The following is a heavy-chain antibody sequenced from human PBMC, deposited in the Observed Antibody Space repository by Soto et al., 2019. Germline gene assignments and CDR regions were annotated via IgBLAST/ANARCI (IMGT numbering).Heavy chain of an antibody. D-gene: IGHD6-6*01. CDR1: GGSVSSSSYY. Sequence: QVQLQESGPGLVKPSETLSLNCTVSGGSVSSSSYYWSWIRQPPGKGLEWIGYKSNSGSTFYNPYLQSRVTISVDTSKNQFSLELSSVTTADTAVYYCARVDSIKAARPVSSFAPWGQGTLVTVSS. J-gene: IGHJ5*02. CDR3: ARVDSIKAARPVSSFAP. V-gene: IGHV4-61*01. CDR2: KSNSGST.